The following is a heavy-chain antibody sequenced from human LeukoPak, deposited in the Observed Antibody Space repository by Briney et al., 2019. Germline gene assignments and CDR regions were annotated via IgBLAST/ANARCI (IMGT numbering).Heavy chain of an antibody. CDR1: GGSISSYY. D-gene: IGHD3-3*01. CDR3: ARTDYDFWSGGMDV. CDR2: IYYSGST. V-gene: IGHV4-59*01. J-gene: IGHJ6*02. Sequence: SETLSLTCTVSGGSISSYYLSWIRQPPGKGLEWIGYIYYSGSTNYNPSLKSRVTISVDTSKNQFSLKLSSVTAADTAVYYCARTDYDFWSGGMDVWGQGTTVTVSS.